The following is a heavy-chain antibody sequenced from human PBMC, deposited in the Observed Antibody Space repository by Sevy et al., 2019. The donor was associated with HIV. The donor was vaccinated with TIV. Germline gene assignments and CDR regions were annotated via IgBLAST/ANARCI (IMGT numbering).Heavy chain of an antibody. Sequence: GGSLRLSCAASGFSFSIYWMHWVRQVPGKGLVWVSRINSDGSSTTYADSVKGRFTFSRDNAKNTLFLQMNSLRVEDTAVYNCVREGVGGYSYGFDYWGQGTLVTVSS. V-gene: IGHV3-74*03. D-gene: IGHD5-18*01. CDR1: GFSFSIYW. CDR3: VREGVGGYSYGFDY. J-gene: IGHJ4*02. CDR2: INSDGSST.